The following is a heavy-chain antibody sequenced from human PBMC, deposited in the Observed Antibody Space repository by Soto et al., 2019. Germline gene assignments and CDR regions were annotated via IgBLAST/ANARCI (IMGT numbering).Heavy chain of an antibody. J-gene: IGHJ4*02. Sequence: QITLKESGPPLVKPTQTLTLTGTSSGFSPSTSGLVVAGIRQPPEKALEWLALITWDDDKGDGPSLKSRLTIPKHTPNNQVVLTPTNMDPVDTATYYCAHRRLGDLDERVDYWGQGTLVTVSS. D-gene: IGHD3-16*01. CDR3: AHRRLGDLDERVDY. V-gene: IGHV2-5*05. CDR1: GFSPSTSGLV. CDR2: ITWDDDK.